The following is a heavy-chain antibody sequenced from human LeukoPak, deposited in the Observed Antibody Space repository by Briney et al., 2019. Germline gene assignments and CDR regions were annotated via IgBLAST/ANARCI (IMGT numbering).Heavy chain of an antibody. CDR1: GFTFSSYG. CDR3: AREEHDYVWGSYRYYYYYGIDV. CDR2: LSFDGSNE. V-gene: IGHV3-30*03. J-gene: IGHJ6*02. D-gene: IGHD3-16*02. Sequence: GGSLRLSCAASGFTFSSYGMHWVRQSPGRGLEWVSFLSFDGSNEFYADSLKGRFTISRDNSKDTLYLQMDSLRAVDTALYYCAREEHDYVWGSYRYYYYYGIDVWGQGTTVTVSS.